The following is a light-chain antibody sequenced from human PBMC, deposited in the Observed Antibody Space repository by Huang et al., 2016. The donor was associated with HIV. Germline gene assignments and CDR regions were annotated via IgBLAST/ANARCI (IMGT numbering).Light chain of an antibody. Sequence: EIVMTQSPATLSVSPGQRATLSCRASQGVSSNLAWYQQKPCQAPRLLIDGASTRGTGIPARFSGSGSVTEFTPTISSLQSEDFAVYYCQQYNNWPQTFGQGTKVEIK. J-gene: IGKJ1*01. CDR1: QGVSSN. V-gene: IGKV3-15*01. CDR2: GAS. CDR3: QQYNNWPQT.